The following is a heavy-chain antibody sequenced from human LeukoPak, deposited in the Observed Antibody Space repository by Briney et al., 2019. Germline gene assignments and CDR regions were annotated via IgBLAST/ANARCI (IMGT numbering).Heavy chain of an antibody. CDR2: INWNGGST. CDR1: GFILSNYW. CDR3: ARLKVAAGSNFDY. V-gene: IGHV3-20*04. D-gene: IGHD6-13*01. Sequence: RGSLRLSCAASGFILSNYWMSWVRQAPGKGLEWVSGINWNGGSTSYADSVKGRFTISRDNAKNSLYLQMNSLRAEDTALYYCARLKVAAGSNFDYWGQGTLVTVSS. J-gene: IGHJ4*02.